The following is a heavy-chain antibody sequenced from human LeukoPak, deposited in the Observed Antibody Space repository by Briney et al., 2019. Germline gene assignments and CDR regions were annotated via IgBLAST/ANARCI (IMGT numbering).Heavy chain of an antibody. CDR3: AQRGILTGYPPAGWFDP. Sequence: ASVKVSCKASGYTFTSYGISWVRQAPGQGLEWMGWISAYNGNTNYAQKLQGRVTMTTDTSTSTAYMELRSLRSDDTAVYYCAQRGILTGYPPAGWFDPWGQGTLVTVSS. J-gene: IGHJ5*02. CDR1: GYTFTSYG. D-gene: IGHD3-9*01. V-gene: IGHV1-18*01. CDR2: ISAYNGNT.